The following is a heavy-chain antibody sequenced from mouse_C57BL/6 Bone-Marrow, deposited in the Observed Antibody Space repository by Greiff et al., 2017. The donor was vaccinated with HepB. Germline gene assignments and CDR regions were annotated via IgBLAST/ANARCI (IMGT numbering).Heavy chain of an antibody. V-gene: IGHV5-9-1*02. CDR3: TRDPPKFGNYGSSYAMDY. CDR1: GFTFSSYA. Sequence: EVQVVESGEGLVKPGGSLKLSCAASGFTFSSYAMSWVRQTPEKRLEWVAYISSGGDYIYYADTVKGRFTIPRDNARNTLYLQMSSLKSEDTAMYYCTRDPPKFGNYGSSYAMDYWGQGTSVTVSS. CDR2: ISSGGDYI. J-gene: IGHJ4*01. D-gene: IGHD1-1*01.